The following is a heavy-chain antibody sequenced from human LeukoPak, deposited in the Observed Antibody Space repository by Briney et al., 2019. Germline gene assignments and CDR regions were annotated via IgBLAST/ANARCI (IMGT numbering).Heavy chain of an antibody. CDR3: AREVVMARYDILTGYPPPYGMDV. CDR1: GYTFTSYA. V-gene: IGHV1-3*01. CDR2: INAGNGNT. Sequence: ASVKVSCKASGYTFTSYAMHWVRQAPGQRLEWMGWINAGNGNTKYSQMFQGRVTITRDTSASTAYMELSSLRSEDTAVYYCAREVVMARYDILTGYPPPYGMDVWGQGTTVTVSS. J-gene: IGHJ6*02. D-gene: IGHD3-9*01.